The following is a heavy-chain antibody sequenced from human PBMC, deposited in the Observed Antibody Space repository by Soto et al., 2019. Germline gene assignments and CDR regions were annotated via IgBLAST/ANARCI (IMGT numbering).Heavy chain of an antibody. D-gene: IGHD3-16*02. CDR2: ISYDGVST. V-gene: IGHV3-30*03. Sequence: QVQLVESGGGVVQPGRSLRLSCAASGFTLSHYGMHWVRQAPGKGLEWLAAISYDGVSTFYANSVKGRLTISSDNSKNTLYLHMKSLRAEDTAMYFCARDMDEYVWGSHRLHFWGQGTLVIVSS. CDR3: ARDMDEYVWGSHRLHF. J-gene: IGHJ4*02. CDR1: GFTLSHYG.